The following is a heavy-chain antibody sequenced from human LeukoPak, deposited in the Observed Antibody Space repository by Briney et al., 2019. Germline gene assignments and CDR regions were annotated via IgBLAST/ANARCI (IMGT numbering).Heavy chain of an antibody. CDR1: GFTFSSYS. Sequence: GGSLRLSCAASGFTFSSYSMNWVRQAPGKGLEWVSYISSSGSTIYYADSVKGRFTISRDNAKNSLYLQMNSLRAEDTAVYYCARARCSGGSCYSPHYYYYGMDVWGQGTTVTVSS. CDR3: ARARCSGGSCYSPHYYYYGMDV. V-gene: IGHV3-48*01. D-gene: IGHD2-15*01. J-gene: IGHJ6*02. CDR2: ISSSGSTI.